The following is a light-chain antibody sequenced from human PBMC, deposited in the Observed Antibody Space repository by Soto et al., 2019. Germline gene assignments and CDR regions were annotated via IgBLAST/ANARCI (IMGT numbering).Light chain of an antibody. V-gene: IGLV2-11*01. CDR2: DVS. CDR1: SSDVGGYTY. CDR3: CSYAGSSTFV. J-gene: IGLJ1*01. Sequence: QSALTQPRSVSGSPGQSVTISCTGTSSDVGGYTYVSWYQQHPGKAPKLMIYDVSRRPSGVSNRFSGSKSGNTASLTISGLQAEDEADYYCCSYAGSSTFVFGTGTKLTVL.